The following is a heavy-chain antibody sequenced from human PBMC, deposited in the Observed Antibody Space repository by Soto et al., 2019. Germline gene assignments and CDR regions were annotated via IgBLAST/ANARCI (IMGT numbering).Heavy chain of an antibody. J-gene: IGHJ6*02. CDR2: ISSSSSTI. CDR3: ASDQYYYDSSGYRYYGMDV. V-gene: IGHV3-48*01. Sequence: GGSLRLSCAASGFTFSSYSMNWVRQAPGKGLEWVSYISSSSSTIYYADSVKGRFTISRDNAKNSLYLQMNSLRAEDTAVYYCASDQYYYDSSGYRYYGMDVWGQGTTVTVSS. D-gene: IGHD3-22*01. CDR1: GFTFSSYS.